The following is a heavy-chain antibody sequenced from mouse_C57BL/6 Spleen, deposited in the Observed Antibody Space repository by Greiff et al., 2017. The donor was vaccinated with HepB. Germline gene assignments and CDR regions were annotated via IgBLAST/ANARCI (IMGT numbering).Heavy chain of an antibody. CDR1: GYSITSGYY. CDR3: AREGGSRYFDV. CDR2: ISYDGSN. Sequence: VQLKESGPGLVKPSQSLSLTCSVTGYSITSGYYWNWIRQFPGNKLEWMGYISYDGSNNYNPSLKNRISITRDTSKNQFFLKLNSVTTEDTATYCCAREGGSRYFDVWGTGTTVTVSS. V-gene: IGHV3-6*01. J-gene: IGHJ1*03. D-gene: IGHD1-1*01.